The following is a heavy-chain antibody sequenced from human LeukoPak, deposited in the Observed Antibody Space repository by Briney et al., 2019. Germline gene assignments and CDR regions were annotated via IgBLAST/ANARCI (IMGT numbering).Heavy chain of an antibody. CDR3: AKDEVVPGYYYTDV. J-gene: IGHJ6*03. Sequence: GGSLRPTCAASGFIFSNYALQWVRQAPGMGLEWVAFIRYDGGNTYYADSVKGRFTISRDSSKNTLYLQMNSLNAEDTAVYYCAKDEVVPGYYYTDVWGRGTTVTISS. D-gene: IGHD2-2*01. CDR1: GFIFSNYA. CDR2: IRYDGGNT. V-gene: IGHV3-30*02.